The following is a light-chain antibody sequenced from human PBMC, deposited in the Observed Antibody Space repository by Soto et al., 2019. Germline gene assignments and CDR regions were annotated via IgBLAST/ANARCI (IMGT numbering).Light chain of an antibody. Sequence: QSALTQPRAVSGSPGQSVTLSCTGTSSDVGGYNYVSWYQQHPGNAPKLMIYDVSKRPSGVPDRFSGSKSGNTASLTISGLQADDEADYYCCSYAGSYPYVVFGGGTKLTVL. CDR3: CSYAGSYPYVV. CDR2: DVS. CDR1: SSDVGGYNY. V-gene: IGLV2-11*01. J-gene: IGLJ2*01.